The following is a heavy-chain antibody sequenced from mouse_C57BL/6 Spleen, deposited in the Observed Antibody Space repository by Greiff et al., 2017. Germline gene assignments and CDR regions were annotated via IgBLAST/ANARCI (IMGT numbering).Heavy chain of an antibody. CDR3: ARGRYSTTVVATEYYFDY. J-gene: IGHJ2*01. CDR2: IYPGDGDT. CDR1: GYAFSSYW. D-gene: IGHD1-1*01. Sequence: QVQLKQSGAELVKPGVSVKISCKASGYAFSSYWMNWVMQRPGKGLEWIGQIYPGDGDTNYTGKLKGKATLTADKSSSTAYMQLSSLTSEDSAVYFCARGRYSTTVVATEYYFDYWGQGTTLTVSS. V-gene: IGHV1-80*01.